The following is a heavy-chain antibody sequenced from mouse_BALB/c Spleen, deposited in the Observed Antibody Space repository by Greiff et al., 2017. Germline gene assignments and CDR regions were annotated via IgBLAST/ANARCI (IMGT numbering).Heavy chain of an antibody. CDR1: GFTFSSYT. Sequence: EVKVEESGGGLVQPGGSLKLSCAASGFTFSSYTMSWVRQTPEKRLEWVAYISNGGGSTYYPDTVKGRFTISRDNAKNTLYLQMSSLKSEDTAMYYCARLLLRSFAYWGQGTLVTVSA. CDR2: ISNGGGST. CDR3: ARLLLRSFAY. V-gene: IGHV5-12-2*01. J-gene: IGHJ3*01. D-gene: IGHD1-1*01.